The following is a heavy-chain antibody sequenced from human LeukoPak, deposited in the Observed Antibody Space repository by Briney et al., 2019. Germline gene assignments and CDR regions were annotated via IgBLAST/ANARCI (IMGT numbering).Heavy chain of an antibody. V-gene: IGHV3-21*01. CDR1: GFTFSSYT. CDR3: ARERAPFDGLDY. Sequence: PGGSLRLSCAASGFTFSSYTMIWVRQAPGKGLEWVSSIAGSSGYISYADSVKGRFTISRDNAKKSLYLQMTSLTAEDTAVYYCARERAPFDGLDYWGQGALVSVSS. CDR2: IAGSSGYI. J-gene: IGHJ4*02.